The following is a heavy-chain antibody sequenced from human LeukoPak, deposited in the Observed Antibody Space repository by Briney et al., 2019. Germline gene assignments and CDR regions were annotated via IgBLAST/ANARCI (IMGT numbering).Heavy chain of an antibody. J-gene: IGHJ6*02. D-gene: IGHD1-1*01. CDR2: VYSGGST. Sequence: GGSLRLSCAASGFTVSSNYMSWVRQAPGRGLEWVSVVYSGGSTYYADSVKGRFTISRDNPKNTLYLQMNSLRAEDTAVYYCARGVTTGTTPYYYAMDVWGQGTTVTVSS. CDR1: GFTVSSNY. V-gene: IGHV3-53*01. CDR3: ARGVTTGTTPYYYAMDV.